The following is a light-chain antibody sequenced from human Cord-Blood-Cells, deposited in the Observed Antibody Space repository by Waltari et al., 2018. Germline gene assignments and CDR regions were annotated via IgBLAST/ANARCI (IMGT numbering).Light chain of an antibody. CDR1: QSISSR. CDR3: QQYNSYWT. V-gene: IGKV1-5*01. CDR2: DAS. J-gene: IGKJ1*01. Sequence: DIQMTQSPSTLSASVGDRVTITCRASQSISSRLAWYQQKPGKAPKLLIYDASSLESGVPSRFSGSGSGTEFTRTISSLQPDDFATYYFQQYNSYWTFGQGTKVEIK.